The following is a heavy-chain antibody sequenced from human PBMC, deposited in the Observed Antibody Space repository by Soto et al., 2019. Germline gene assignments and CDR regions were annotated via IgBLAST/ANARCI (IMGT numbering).Heavy chain of an antibody. CDR1: GFSVSSNY. V-gene: IGHV3-66*01. J-gene: IGHJ1*01. CDR3: ARDLVGATTEYFQH. CDR2: IYSGGGT. Sequence: EVQLVESGGGLVQPGGSLRLSCAASGFSVSSNYMSWVRQAPGKGLEWVSVIYSGGGTYYADSVKGRFTISRDNSKNTLYLQMYSLRAEDTAVYYCARDLVGATTEYFQHWGEGTLVTVSS. D-gene: IGHD1-26*01.